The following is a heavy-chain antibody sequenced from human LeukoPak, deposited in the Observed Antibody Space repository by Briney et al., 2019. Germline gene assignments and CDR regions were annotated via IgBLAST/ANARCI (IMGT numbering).Heavy chain of an antibody. Sequence: KPSETLSLTCTVSGGSVSSGSYYWSWIRQPPGKGLEWIGYIYYSGSTNYNPSLKSRVTISGDTSKNQFSLRLSSVTAADTAVYFCAGSGSGSYYSPWYFDLWGRGTLVTVSS. V-gene: IGHV4-61*01. CDR3: AGSGSGSYYSPWYFDL. D-gene: IGHD3-10*01. CDR1: GGSVSSGSYY. CDR2: IYYSGST. J-gene: IGHJ2*01.